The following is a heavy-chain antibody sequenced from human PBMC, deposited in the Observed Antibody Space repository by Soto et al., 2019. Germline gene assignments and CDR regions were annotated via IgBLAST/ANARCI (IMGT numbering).Heavy chain of an antibody. CDR3: ARRAYCSGGSCYDAFDI. J-gene: IGHJ3*02. Sequence: PGESLKISCKGSGYSFTSYWIGWVRQMPGKGLEWMGIIYPGDSDTRYSPSFQGQVTISADKSISTAYLQWSSLKASDTAMYYCARRAYCSGGSCYDAFDIWGQGTMVTVS. D-gene: IGHD2-15*01. CDR1: GYSFTSYW. CDR2: IYPGDSDT. V-gene: IGHV5-51*01.